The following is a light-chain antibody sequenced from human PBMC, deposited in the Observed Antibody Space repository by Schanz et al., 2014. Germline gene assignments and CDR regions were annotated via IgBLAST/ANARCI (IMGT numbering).Light chain of an antibody. V-gene: IGKV1-39*01. CDR2: AAS. CDR3: QQSHDGVWT. Sequence: DIQMTQSPSSLSASVGDRVTITCRASQSIGTYLNWYQHKPGNAPKLLIYAASSLQSGVPSRFSGSGSGTEFTLTISSLQPEDFATYFCQQSHDGVWTFGQGTTVEIK. J-gene: IGKJ1*01. CDR1: QSIGTY.